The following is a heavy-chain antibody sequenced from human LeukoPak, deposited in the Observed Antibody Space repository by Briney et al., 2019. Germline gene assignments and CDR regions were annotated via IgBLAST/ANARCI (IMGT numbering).Heavy chain of an antibody. CDR1: GYTFTSYA. Sequence: ASVKVSCKASGYTFTSYAMNWARQAPGQGLEWMGIINPRGGSASSAQKFQGRVTLTRDTSTSTFYMELSSLRSRDTAVYYCARDYHGSGSLTTFDYWGQGTLVTVSS. CDR2: INPRGGSA. D-gene: IGHD3-10*01. J-gene: IGHJ4*02. CDR3: ARDYHGSGSLTTFDY. V-gene: IGHV1-46*01.